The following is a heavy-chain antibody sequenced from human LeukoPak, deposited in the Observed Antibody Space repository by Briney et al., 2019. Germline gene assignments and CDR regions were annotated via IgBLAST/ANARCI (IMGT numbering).Heavy chain of an antibody. J-gene: IGHJ4*02. D-gene: IGHD2-2*01. CDR3: AIGGDSTTSCYRCFNY. V-gene: IGHV5-51*01. Sequence: GESLKISCKGSGYRFINYWIGWVRQMPGKGLEWMGIIFPDDSDTRYSPSFQGQVTISADKSISTAYLQWSSLKASDTATYYCAIGGDSTTSCYRCFNYWGQGTLVTVSS. CDR2: IFPDDSDT. CDR1: GYRFINYW.